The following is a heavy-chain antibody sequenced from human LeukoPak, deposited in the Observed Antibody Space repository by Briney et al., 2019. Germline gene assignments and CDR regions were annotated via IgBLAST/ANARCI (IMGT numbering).Heavy chain of an antibody. D-gene: IGHD1-26*01. CDR3: AARSSGNPYF. CDR1: GLTLSNYW. CDR2: IKQDGSEK. V-gene: IGHV3-7*03. J-gene: IGHJ4*02. Sequence: QPGGSLRLSCTASGLTLSNYWMIWVRQAPGKGLQWVAKIKQDGSEKYYVDSVKGRFTISRDNAENSLYLQMNSLRVEDTAVCYCAARSSGNPYFWGQGTLVTVSS.